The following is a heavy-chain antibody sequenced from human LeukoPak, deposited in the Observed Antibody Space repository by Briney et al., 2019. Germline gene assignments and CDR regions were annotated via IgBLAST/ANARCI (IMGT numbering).Heavy chain of an antibody. D-gene: IGHD5-12*01. J-gene: IGHJ3*02. CDR2: ISYDGSNK. CDR1: GFTFSSYG. CDR3: AKTIRATNAFDI. V-gene: IGHV3-30*18. Sequence: PGGSLRLSCAASGFTFSSYGMLWVRQAPGKGLEWVAVISYDGSNKYYADSVKGRFTISRDNSKNTLYLQMNSLRAEDTAVYYCAKTIRATNAFDIWGQGTMVTVSS.